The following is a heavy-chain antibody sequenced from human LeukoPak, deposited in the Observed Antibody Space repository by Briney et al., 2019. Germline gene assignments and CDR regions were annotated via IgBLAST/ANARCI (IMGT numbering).Heavy chain of an antibody. D-gene: IGHD5-18*01. CDR2: INPDGNEK. CDR3: ARDLAYSRLDY. CDR1: GLTFSSSW. J-gene: IGHJ4*02. V-gene: IGHV3-7*01. Sequence: GGSLRLSCAVSGLTFSSSWMDWVRQAPGKGLEWVASINPDGNEKYSADSVKGRFTISRDNAENSLYLQMNSLRVEDTAFYYCARDLAYSRLDYWGQGMLVTVSS.